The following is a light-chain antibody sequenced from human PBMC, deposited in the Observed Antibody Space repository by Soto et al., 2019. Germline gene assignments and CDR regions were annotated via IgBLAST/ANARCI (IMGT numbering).Light chain of an antibody. CDR1: SSNIGSNY. Sequence: QSVLTQPPSASGTPGQRVTISCSGSSSNIGSNYVYWYQQLPGTAPKLLIYDSNKRPSGIPDRFSGSKSDTSATLGITGLQTGDEADYYCGTWDSSLSGVVFGGGTKLTVL. CDR2: DSN. CDR3: GTWDSSLSGVV. V-gene: IGLV1-51*01. J-gene: IGLJ2*01.